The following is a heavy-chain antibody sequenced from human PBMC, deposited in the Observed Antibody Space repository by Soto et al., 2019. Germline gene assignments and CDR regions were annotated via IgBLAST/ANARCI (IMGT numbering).Heavy chain of an antibody. D-gene: IGHD1-26*01. CDR3: DRGGTRIDY. Sequence: QVQLVQSGAEVKKPGASVKVSCKASGYTFTNYGISWVRQAPGQGLEWMGWISAYNTNTNYAQNSKGRVTMTTDTTTSTTYMELLSLKADATSVYYSDRGGTRIDYWGHGTLVTVSS. CDR1: GYTFTNYG. CDR2: ISAYNTNT. V-gene: IGHV1-18*01. J-gene: IGHJ4*01.